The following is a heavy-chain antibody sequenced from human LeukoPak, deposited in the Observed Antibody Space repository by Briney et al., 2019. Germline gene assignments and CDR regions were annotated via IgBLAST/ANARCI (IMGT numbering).Heavy chain of an antibody. V-gene: IGHV4-59*01. Sequence: SETLSLTCTVSGGSISSYYWSWIRQPPGKGPEWIGYIYYSGSTNYNPSLKSRVTISVDTSKNQFSLKLSSVTAADTAVYYCARSPYVTMVRGVRFDPWGQGTLVTVSS. CDR2: IYYSGST. D-gene: IGHD3-10*01. CDR3: ARSPYVTMVRGVRFDP. J-gene: IGHJ5*02. CDR1: GGSISSYY.